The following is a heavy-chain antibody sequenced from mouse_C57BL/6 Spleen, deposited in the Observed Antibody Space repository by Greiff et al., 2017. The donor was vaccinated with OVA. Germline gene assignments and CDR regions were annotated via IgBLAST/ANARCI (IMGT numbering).Heavy chain of an antibody. CDR1: GYAFSSSW. CDR3: ARPIYYDYENFDY. Sequence: VKLQESGPELVKPGASVKISCKASGYAFSSSWMNWVKQRPGKGLGWIGRIYPGDGDTNYNGKFKGKATLTADKSSSTAYMQLSSLTSEDSAVYFCARPIYYDYENFDYWGQGTTLTVSS. CDR2: IYPGDGDT. D-gene: IGHD2-4*01. V-gene: IGHV1-82*01. J-gene: IGHJ2*01.